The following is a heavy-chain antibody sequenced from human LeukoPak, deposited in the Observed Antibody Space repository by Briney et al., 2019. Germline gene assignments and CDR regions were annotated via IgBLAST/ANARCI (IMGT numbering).Heavy chain of an antibody. CDR3: ARGGYYYDSRTPWYFDY. J-gene: IGHJ4*02. D-gene: IGHD3-22*01. CDR1: GGSISSGGYY. V-gene: IGHV4-31*03. Sequence: PSETLSLTCTVSGGSISSGGYYWSWIRKHPGKGLEWIGYIYYSGSTYYNPSLKSRVTISVDTSKNQFSLKLSSVTAADTAVYYCARGGYYYDSRTPWYFDYWGQGTLVTVSS. CDR2: IYYSGST.